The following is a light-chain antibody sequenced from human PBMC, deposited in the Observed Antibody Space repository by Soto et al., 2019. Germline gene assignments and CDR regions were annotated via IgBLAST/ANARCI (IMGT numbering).Light chain of an antibody. CDR3: KQYNSYPWT. CDR1: QNIRSS. V-gene: IGKV3-15*01. J-gene: IGKJ1*01. Sequence: EIVMTQSPATLSVSPGERVTLSCRASQNIRSSLAWYQQKPGQAPRLLIYGASTRATGIQARFSGSGSGTEFTLTIRSLQPDDFATYHCKQYNSYPWTFGQGTKVDIK. CDR2: GAS.